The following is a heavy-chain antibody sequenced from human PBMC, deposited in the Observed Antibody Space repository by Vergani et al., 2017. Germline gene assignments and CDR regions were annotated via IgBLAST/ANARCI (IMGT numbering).Heavy chain of an antibody. CDR1: GFTFSSYA. Sequence: EVQLLESGGGLVQLGGSLRLSCAASGFTFSSYAMSWVRQAPGKGLEWVSAISGSGGSTYYADSVKGRFTISRDISKNTLYFQMNSLRAEDTAVYYCAKYSQHYYYLYAMDVWGQGTTVTVSS. D-gene: IGHD1-26*01. CDR3: AKYSQHYYYLYAMDV. V-gene: IGHV3-23*01. J-gene: IGHJ6*02. CDR2: ISGSGGST.